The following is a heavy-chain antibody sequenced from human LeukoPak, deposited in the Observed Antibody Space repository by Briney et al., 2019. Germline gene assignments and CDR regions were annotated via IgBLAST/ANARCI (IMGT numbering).Heavy chain of an antibody. J-gene: IGHJ4*02. Sequence: SETLSLTCTVSGGSISSYYWSWIRQPPGKGLEWIGYIYYSGSTYYNPSLKSRVTISVDTSKNQFSLKLSSVTAADTAVYYCARVTGYSSSWYSVDYWGQGTLVTVSS. CDR2: IYYSGST. CDR1: GGSISSYY. CDR3: ARVTGYSSSWYSVDY. V-gene: IGHV4-59*08. D-gene: IGHD6-13*01.